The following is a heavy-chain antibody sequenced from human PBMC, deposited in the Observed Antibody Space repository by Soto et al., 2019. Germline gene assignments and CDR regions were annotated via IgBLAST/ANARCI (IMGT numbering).Heavy chain of an antibody. J-gene: IGHJ4*02. D-gene: IGHD3-16*02. Sequence: GGSLRLSCAASGFTFSSYSMNWVRQAPGKGLEWVSSISSSSSYIYYADSVKGRFTISRDNAKNSLYLQMNSLRAEDTAVYYCVKDRYDYVWGSYLDYWGQGTLVTVSS. V-gene: IGHV3-21*01. CDR1: GFTFSSYS. CDR3: VKDRYDYVWGSYLDY. CDR2: ISSSSSYI.